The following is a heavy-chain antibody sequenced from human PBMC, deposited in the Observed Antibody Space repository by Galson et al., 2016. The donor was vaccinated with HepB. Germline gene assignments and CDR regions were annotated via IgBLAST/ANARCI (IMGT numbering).Heavy chain of an antibody. Sequence: SLRLSCAASGITFRSYNIHWVRQAPGKGLEWVAVISYDGNNKYYVESVKGRFTLSRDNSKNTLYLQMNSLRAEDTAVYFCAKGTRRGRWPPYGMDVWGQGTTVTVSS. V-gene: IGHV3-30*18. J-gene: IGHJ6*02. CDR1: GITFRSYN. CDR2: ISYDGNNK. D-gene: IGHD5-24*01. CDR3: AKGTRRGRWPPYGMDV.